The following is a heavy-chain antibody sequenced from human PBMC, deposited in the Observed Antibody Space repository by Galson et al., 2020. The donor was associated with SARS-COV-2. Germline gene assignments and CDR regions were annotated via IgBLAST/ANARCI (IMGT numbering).Heavy chain of an antibody. CDR3: VRLPGATLFSDY. J-gene: IGHJ4*02. Sequence: SETLSLTCTVSGGSVNINGFFWGWIRQFTGGGLAWIGSVYYSGGTWFNPSLKSRLAISVDTSNNQFSLRLTSVTAADTAVYYCVRLPGATLFSDYWGRGTLVTVSS. CDR1: GGSVNINGFF. V-gene: IGHV4-39*01. CDR2: VYYSGGT. D-gene: IGHD1-26*01.